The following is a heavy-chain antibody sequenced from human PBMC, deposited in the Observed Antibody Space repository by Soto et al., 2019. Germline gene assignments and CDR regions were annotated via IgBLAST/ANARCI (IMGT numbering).Heavy chain of an antibody. CDR3: AKGILLEPPGTRAFDI. D-gene: IGHD1-1*01. V-gene: IGHV3-23*01. CDR1: GFSLSTYV. CDR2: VGRSTST. J-gene: IGHJ3*02. Sequence: EVQLLESGGGLVQPGGSLRLSCVVSGFSLSTYVLSWVRQAPGKGLGWVSTVGRSTSTFYADSVRGRFTISRDNSNNALFLQMNSLRADDTALYYCAKGILLEPPGTRAFDIWGQGTMVIVSS.